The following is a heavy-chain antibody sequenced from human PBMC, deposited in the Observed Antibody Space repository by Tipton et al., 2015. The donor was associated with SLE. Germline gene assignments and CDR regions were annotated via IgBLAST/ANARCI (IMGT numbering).Heavy chain of an antibody. V-gene: IGHV4-34*01. Sequence: TLSLTCAVYGGSFSGYYWGWIRQPPGEGLEWIGEINHSGSTNYNPSLKSRVTISVDTSKNQFSLKLSSVTAADTAVYYCARGDQVAAFDIWGQGTMVTVSS. J-gene: IGHJ3*02. CDR2: INHSGST. CDR1: GGSFSGYY. CDR3: ARGDQVAAFDI.